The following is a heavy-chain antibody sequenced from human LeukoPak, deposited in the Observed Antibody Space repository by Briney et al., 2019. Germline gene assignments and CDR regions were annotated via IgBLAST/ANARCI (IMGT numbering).Heavy chain of an antibody. D-gene: IGHD6-19*01. CDR3: ARIALAGNDY. Sequence: GGSLRLSCAASGFTFSNYYIHWVRQVPGKGLVWVSGISSDGNSTGYADSVKGRFTISRDNAENTLYLQMNSLRAEDTAVYFCARIALAGNDYWGQGTLVAVSS. CDR1: GFTFSNYY. CDR2: ISSDGNST. V-gene: IGHV3-74*01. J-gene: IGHJ4*02.